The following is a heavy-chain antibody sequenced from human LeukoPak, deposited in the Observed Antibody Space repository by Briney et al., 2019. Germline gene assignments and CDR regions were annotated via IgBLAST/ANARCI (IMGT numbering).Heavy chain of an antibody. CDR3: ATVGGYSLWYCDH. Sequence: PGGSLILPCPAPGFPFRSYSMHWVRQVPGPGLVCVSRIDNVGESTTYPHSVKGRFTISIDNAKNTLYLQMNSLRAEDTAVYFCATVGGYSLWYCDHWGQGTLVTVSS. CDR2: IDNVGEST. D-gene: IGHD5-18*01. CDR1: GFPFRSYS. J-gene: IGHJ4*02. V-gene: IGHV3-74*01.